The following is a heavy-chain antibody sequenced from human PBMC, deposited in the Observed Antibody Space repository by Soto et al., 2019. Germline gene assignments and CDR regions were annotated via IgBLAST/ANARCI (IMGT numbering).Heavy chain of an antibody. CDR3: AQDPAQWYFDL. V-gene: IGHV3-23*01. Sequence: EVELLESGGGFIQPGGSLRLSCVVSGLTFSNYAMSWVRQAPGKGLEWVSSISGSSGGTYYADSVKGRFTISRDNSKNTLYLQMSSLSAEDTAVYYGAQDPAQWYFDLWGRGTLVTVSS. CDR1: GLTFSNYA. J-gene: IGHJ2*01. CDR2: ISGSSGGT.